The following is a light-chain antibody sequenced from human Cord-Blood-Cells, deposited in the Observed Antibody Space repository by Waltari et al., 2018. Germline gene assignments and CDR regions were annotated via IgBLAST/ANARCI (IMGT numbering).Light chain of an antibody. V-gene: IGKV1-5*03. CDR3: QQYNSYSWT. J-gene: IGKJ1*01. CDR1: QSISSW. CDR2: KAS. Sequence: DTQMTQSPSTLSASVGDRVTITCRASQSISSWLAWYQQKPGKAPKLLIYKASSLESGVPSRFSGSGSGTEFTLTISSLQPDDFATYYCQQYNSYSWTFGLGTKVEIK.